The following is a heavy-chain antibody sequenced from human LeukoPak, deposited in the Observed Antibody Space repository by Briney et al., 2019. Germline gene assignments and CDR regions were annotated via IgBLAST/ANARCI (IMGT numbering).Heavy chain of an antibody. CDR2: IWYDGSNK. D-gene: IGHD3-3*01. CDR3: ARDQADSWSGHSLDVFDI. J-gene: IGHJ3*02. V-gene: IGHV3-33*01. Sequence: GGSLRLSCAASGFTFSSYGMHWVRQAPGKGLEWVAVIWYDGSNKYYADSVKGRFTISRDNSKNTLYLQMNSLRAEDTAVYYCARDQADSWSGHSLDVFDIWGRGTLVTVSS. CDR1: GFTFSSYG.